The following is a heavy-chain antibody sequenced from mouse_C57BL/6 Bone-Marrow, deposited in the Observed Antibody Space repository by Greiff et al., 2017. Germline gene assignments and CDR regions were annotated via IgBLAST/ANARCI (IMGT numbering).Heavy chain of an antibody. D-gene: IGHD1-1*01. CDR3: ARQITTVVAPHWYFDV. CDR2: IYPRSGNT. J-gene: IGHJ1*03. CDR1: GYTFTSYG. Sequence: VNLVESGAELARPGASVKLSCKASGYTFTSYGISWVKQRTGQGLEWIGEIYPRSGNTYYNEKFKGKATLTADKSSSTAYMELRSLTSEDSAVYFCARQITTVVAPHWYFDVWGTGTTVTVSS. V-gene: IGHV1-81*01.